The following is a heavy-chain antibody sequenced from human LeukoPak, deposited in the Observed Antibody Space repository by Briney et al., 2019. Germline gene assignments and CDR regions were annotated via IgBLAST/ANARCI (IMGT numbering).Heavy chain of an antibody. V-gene: IGHV4-39*07. D-gene: IGHD6-19*01. Sequence: PSETLSLTCTVSGSSISSSSYYWGWIRQPPGKGLEWIGSIYYSGSTYYNPSLKSRVTISVDTSKNQFSLKLSSVTAADTAVYYCARGVKAARYSSGWYSYWGQGTLVTVSS. CDR3: ARGVKAARYSSGWYSY. J-gene: IGHJ4*02. CDR2: IYYSGST. CDR1: GSSISSSSYY.